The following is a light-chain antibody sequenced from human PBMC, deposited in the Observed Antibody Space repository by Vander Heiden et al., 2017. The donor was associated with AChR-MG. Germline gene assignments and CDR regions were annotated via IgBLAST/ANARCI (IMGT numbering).Light chain of an antibody. V-gene: IGLV1-40*01. CDR1: SSSIGAGYD. J-gene: IGLJ2*01. CDR3: ESYDSSLSGAV. Sequence: SVLTPPPPVPAAPGQRVAVTCTGSSSSIGAGYDVGWYQQLPGTAPKLLIYGNSNRPSGVPDRFSGSKSGTSASRAISGLQAEDEADYYCESYDSSLSGAVFGGGTKLTVL. CDR2: GNS.